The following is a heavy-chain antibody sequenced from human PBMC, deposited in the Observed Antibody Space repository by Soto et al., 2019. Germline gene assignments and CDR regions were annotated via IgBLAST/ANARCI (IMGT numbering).Heavy chain of an antibody. CDR2: MNPNSGNT. Sequence: ASVKVSCNASGYTFTSYDINWVRQATGQGLEWMGWMNPNSGNTGYAQKFKGRVTMTRNTSISTAYMELSSLRSEDTAVYYCARASPGIADDYWGQGTLVTVSS. CDR3: ARASPGIADDY. J-gene: IGHJ4*02. V-gene: IGHV1-8*01. D-gene: IGHD6-13*01. CDR1: GYTFTSYD.